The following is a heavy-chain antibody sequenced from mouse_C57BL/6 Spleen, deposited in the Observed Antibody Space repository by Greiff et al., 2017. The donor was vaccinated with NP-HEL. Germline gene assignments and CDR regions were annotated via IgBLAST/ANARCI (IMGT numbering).Heavy chain of an antibody. J-gene: IGHJ4*01. Sequence: VQLQQSGAELVKPGASVKISCKASGYAFSSYWMNWVKQRPGKGLEWIGQIYPGDGDTNYNGKFKGKATLTADKSSSTAYMQLSSLTSEDSAVYFCARWALYGDAMDYWGQGTSVTVSS. CDR1: GYAFSSYW. CDR2: IYPGDGDT. D-gene: IGHD1-1*02. V-gene: IGHV1-80*01. CDR3: ARWALYGDAMDY.